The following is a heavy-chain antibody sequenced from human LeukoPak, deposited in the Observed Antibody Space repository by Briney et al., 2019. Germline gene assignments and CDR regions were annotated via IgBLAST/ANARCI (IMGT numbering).Heavy chain of an antibody. CDR1: GGSISSYY. D-gene: IGHD6-6*01. CDR2: IYYSGST. J-gene: IGHJ3*02. V-gene: IGHV4-59*01. Sequence: SETLSLTCTVSGGSISSYYWSWIRQPPGKGLEWIGYIYYSGSTNYNPSLKSRVTISVDTSKNQFSLKLSSVTAADTAVYYCARMLSSSSPDAFDIWGQGTMVTVSS. CDR3: ARMLSSSSPDAFDI.